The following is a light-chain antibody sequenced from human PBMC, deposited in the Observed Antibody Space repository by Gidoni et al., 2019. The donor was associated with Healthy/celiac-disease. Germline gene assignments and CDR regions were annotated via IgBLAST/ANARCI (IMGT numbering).Light chain of an antibody. CDR3: QQRSNWPRALT. CDR2: GAS. V-gene: IGKV3-11*01. J-gene: IGKJ4*01. Sequence: EIVLTQSPATLSLSPGERATLSRRASQSVSSYLAWYQQKPGQAPWLLIYGASDRATGIPARFSGSGSGTDFTLTISSLAPEDFAVYYCQQRSNWPRALTFGGGTKVEIK. CDR1: QSVSSY.